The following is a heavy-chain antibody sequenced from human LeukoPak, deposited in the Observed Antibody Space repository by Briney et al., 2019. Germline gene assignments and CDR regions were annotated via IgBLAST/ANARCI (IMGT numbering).Heavy chain of an antibody. J-gene: IGHJ4*02. V-gene: IGHV3-48*02. D-gene: IGHD3-10*01. CDR1: GFTFSNYD. CDR2: IRSRSVI. CDR3: ARKFGLNDLNEY. Sequence: PGGSLRLSCATSGFTFSNYDMNWVRQAPGKGLEWVSYIRSRSVIYYADSVKSRFTISRDNAKNSMYLQMNGLRDEDTAVYYCARKFGLNDLNEYWGEGALVTVSS.